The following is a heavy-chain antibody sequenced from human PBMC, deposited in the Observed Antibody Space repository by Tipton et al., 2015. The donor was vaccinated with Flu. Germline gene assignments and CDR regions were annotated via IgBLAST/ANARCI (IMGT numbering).Heavy chain of an antibody. V-gene: IGHV3-49*03. D-gene: IGHD3-22*01. J-gene: IGHJ4*02. CDR3: VRSGFGNYYDCAH. CDR2: IRSKAYGGTT. Sequence: SLRLSCTASGFTFGDYAMNWFRQAPGKGLEWVGFIRSKAYGGTTEYAASVKGRFTLSRDDPKSVAYLQMNSLKTEDTAVYYCVRSGFGNYYDCAHWGQGTLVTVSS. CDR1: GFTFGDYA.